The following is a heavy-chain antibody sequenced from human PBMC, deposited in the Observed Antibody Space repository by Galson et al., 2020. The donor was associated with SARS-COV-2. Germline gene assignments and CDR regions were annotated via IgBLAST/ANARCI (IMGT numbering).Heavy chain of an antibody. CDR3: ASGPGIAAAGPNFDY. CDR2: IIPIFGTA. J-gene: IGHJ4*02. CDR1: GGTFSSYA. D-gene: IGHD6-13*01. Sequence: SVKVSCKASGGTFSSYAISWVRQAPGQGLEWMRGIIPIFGTANYAQKFQGRVTITADESTSTAYMELSSLRSEDTAVYYCASGPGIAAAGPNFDYWGQGTLVTVSS. V-gene: IGHV1-69*13.